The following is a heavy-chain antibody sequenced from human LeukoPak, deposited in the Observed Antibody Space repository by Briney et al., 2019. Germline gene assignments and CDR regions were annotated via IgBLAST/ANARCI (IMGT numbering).Heavy chain of an antibody. Sequence: QPGGSLRLSCAASGFTFSSYAMHWVRQAPGKGLEWVAVISYDGSNKYYADSVKGRFTISRDNSKNTLYLQMNSLRAEDTAVYYCARDFTMMLDYWGQGTLVTVSS. CDR1: GFTFSSYA. J-gene: IGHJ4*02. CDR3: ARDFTMMLDY. D-gene: IGHD3-22*01. V-gene: IGHV3-30-3*01. CDR2: ISYDGSNK.